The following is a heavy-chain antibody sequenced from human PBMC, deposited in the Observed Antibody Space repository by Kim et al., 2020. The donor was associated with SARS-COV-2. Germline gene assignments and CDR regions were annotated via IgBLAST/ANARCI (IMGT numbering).Heavy chain of an antibody. CDR2: SYHSGST. V-gene: IGHV4-4*02. J-gene: IGHJ5*02. Sequence: SETLSLTCAVSGGSISSINWWRGVRQPPGEGLEWIGESYHSGSTNYNTSLKSRGTISVEKTTNQYSLQQGCSAAADTAVYYCSTDPEIASADRGGWIDP. CDR1: GGSISSINW. D-gene: IGHD6-13*01. CDR3: STDPEIASADRGGWIDP.